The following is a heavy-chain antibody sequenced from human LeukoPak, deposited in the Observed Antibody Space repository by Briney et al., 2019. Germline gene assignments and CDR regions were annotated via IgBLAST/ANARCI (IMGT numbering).Heavy chain of an antibody. CDR1: GYSISSGYY. Sequence: SETLSLTCAVSGYSISSGYYWGWIRQPPGKGLEWIGSIYHSGSTYYNPSLKSRVTISVDTSKNQFSLELSSVTAADTAVYYCARRRDYDFWSGYYTPSFDYWGQGTLVTVSS. V-gene: IGHV4-38-2*01. CDR3: ARRRDYDFWSGYYTPSFDY. CDR2: IYHSGST. D-gene: IGHD3-3*01. J-gene: IGHJ4*02.